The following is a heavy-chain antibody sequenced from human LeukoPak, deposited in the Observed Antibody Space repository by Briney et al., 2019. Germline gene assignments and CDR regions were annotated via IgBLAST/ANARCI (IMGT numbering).Heavy chain of an antibody. V-gene: IGHV4-38-2*01. Sequence: PSETLSLTCAVSGYSISSGYYWGWIRQPPGKGLEWIGSIYHSGSTYYNPSLKRRVTTSVDTSKNQFSLKLSSVTAADTAVYYCASATFDYGGNHDYWGQGTLVTVSS. J-gene: IGHJ4*02. D-gene: IGHD4-23*01. CDR3: ASATFDYGGNHDY. CDR2: IYHSGST. CDR1: GYSISSGYY.